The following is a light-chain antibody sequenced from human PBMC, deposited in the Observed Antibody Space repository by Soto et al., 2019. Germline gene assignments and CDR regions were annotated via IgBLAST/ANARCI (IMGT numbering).Light chain of an antibody. J-gene: IGKJ2*01. V-gene: IGKV3-20*01. Sequence: EILLTQSPGTLSLSPGERATLSCRASQSVRNNYVAWYQQKPGQAPRLFIHGASGRATGIPDRFSGSGSGRDFTLTISRLEPEDFAVYYCQQYGSSPYTLGQGTKLE. CDR3: QQYGSSPYT. CDR1: QSVRNNY. CDR2: GAS.